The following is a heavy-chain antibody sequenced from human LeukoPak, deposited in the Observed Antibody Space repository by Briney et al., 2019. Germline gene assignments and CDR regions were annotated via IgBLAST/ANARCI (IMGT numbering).Heavy chain of an antibody. CDR2: INPNSGGT. D-gene: IGHD3-10*01. V-gene: IGHV1-2*02. CDR1: GYTFTGYY. Sequence: ASVKVSCKASGYTFTGYYIHWVRQAPGQGLEWMGWINPNSGGTNYAQKFQGRVTMTRDTSISTAYMELSRLRSDDTAVYYCATLWFGEFNDAFDIWGQGTLVTVSS. CDR3: ATLWFGEFNDAFDI. J-gene: IGHJ3*02.